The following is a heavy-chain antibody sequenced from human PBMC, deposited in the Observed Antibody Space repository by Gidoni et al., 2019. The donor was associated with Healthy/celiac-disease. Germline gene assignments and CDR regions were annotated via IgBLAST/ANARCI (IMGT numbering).Heavy chain of an antibody. CDR3: AKDLREMATRDYYFDY. V-gene: IGHV3-23*01. CDR1: GFTFSSYA. D-gene: IGHD5-12*01. CDR2: ISGSGGST. J-gene: IGHJ4*02. Sequence: EVQLLESGGGLVQPGGSLRLSCAASGFTFSSYAMSWVRQAPGKGLEWVSAISGSGGSTYYADSVKGRFTISRDNSKNTLYLQMNSLRAEDTAVYYCAKDLREMATRDYYFDYWGQGTLVTVSS.